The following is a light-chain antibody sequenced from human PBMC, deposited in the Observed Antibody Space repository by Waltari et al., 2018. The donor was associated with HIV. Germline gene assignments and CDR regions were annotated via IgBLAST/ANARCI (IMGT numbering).Light chain of an antibody. CDR3: QQHNSFPIT. Sequence: DIQMTQSPSTLSASVGDRVTIICRASEGIGNDLAWFQQKPGKAPKRLIFAGSTLQSGVPLRISGSGSGTQFTLTISSLQPGDFATYFCQQHNSFPITFGGGTKV. J-gene: IGKJ4*01. V-gene: IGKV1-17*01. CDR1: EGIGND. CDR2: AGS.